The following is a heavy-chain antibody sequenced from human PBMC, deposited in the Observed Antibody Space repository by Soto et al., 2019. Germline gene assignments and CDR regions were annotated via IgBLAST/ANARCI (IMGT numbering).Heavy chain of an antibody. CDR3: ARDAWSVVSGLLISGGLDV. J-gene: IGHJ6*04. V-gene: IGHV4-30-4*01. D-gene: IGHD3-3*01. Sequence: SETLSLTCTVSGGSISSGDYYWSWIRQPPGKGLEWIGYISNSGTAYYNPSLKSRVTISVDTSKNQFSLKLSSVTVADTAVYSCARDAWSVVSGLLISGGLDVSGKGTKVTVSS. CDR1: GGSISSGDYY. CDR2: ISNSGTA.